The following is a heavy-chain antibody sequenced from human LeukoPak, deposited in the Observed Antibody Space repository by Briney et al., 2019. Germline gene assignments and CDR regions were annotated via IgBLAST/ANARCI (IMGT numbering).Heavy chain of an antibody. CDR1: GFTFSSYG. D-gene: IGHD2-15*01. J-gene: IGHJ4*02. CDR3: AKVPNIVVVVAAWAYFDY. CDR2: LRYDGSNK. V-gene: IGHV3-30*02. Sequence: PGGSLRLSCAASGFTFSSYGMHWVRQAPGKGLEWVAFLRYDGSNKYYADSVKGRFTISRDNSENTLYLQMNSLRAEDTAVYYCAKVPNIVVVVAAWAYFDYWGQGTLVTVSS.